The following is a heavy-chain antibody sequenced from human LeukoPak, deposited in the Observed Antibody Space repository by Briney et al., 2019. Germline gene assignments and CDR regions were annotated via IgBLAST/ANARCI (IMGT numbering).Heavy chain of an antibody. CDR3: TRGGWFGELGDFDY. Sequence: GGSLRLSCTASGFTFGDYAMSWVRQAPGKGLEWVGFVRSKAYGGTTEYAASVKGRFTISRDDSKSIAYLQMNSLKTEDTAVYYCTRGGWFGELGDFDYWGQGTLVTVSS. CDR1: GFTFGDYA. CDR2: VRSKAYGGTT. V-gene: IGHV3-49*04. D-gene: IGHD3-10*01. J-gene: IGHJ4*02.